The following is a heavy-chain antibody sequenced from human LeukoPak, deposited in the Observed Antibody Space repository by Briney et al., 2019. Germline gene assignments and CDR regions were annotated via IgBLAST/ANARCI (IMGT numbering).Heavy chain of an antibody. CDR2: INHSGST. J-gene: IGHJ5*02. Sequence: SETLSLTCAVYGGSFSGYYWSWIRQPPGKGLEWIGEINHSGSTNYNPSLKSRVTISVDTSKNQFSLKLSSVTAADTAVYYCARHALGLSPLSLDPWGQGTLVTVSS. V-gene: IGHV4-34*01. D-gene: IGHD1-26*01. CDR3: ARHALGLSPLSLDP. CDR1: GGSFSGYY.